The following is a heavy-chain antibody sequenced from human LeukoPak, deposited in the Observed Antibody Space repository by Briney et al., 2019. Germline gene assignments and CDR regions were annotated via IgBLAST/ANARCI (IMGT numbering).Heavy chain of an antibody. CDR1: GFTFSSYS. Sequence: GGSLRLSCAASGFTFSSYSMNWVRQAPGKGLEWVSSISSSSSYIYYAGSVKGRFTISRDNAKNSLYLQMNSLRAEDTAVYYCARDSVVVVPAAYNRFDPWGQGTLVTVSS. CDR2: ISSSSSYI. V-gene: IGHV3-21*01. D-gene: IGHD2-2*01. CDR3: ARDSVVVVPAAYNRFDP. J-gene: IGHJ5*02.